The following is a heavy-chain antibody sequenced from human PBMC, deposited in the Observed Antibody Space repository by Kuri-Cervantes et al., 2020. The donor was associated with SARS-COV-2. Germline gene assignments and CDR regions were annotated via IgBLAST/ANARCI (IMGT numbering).Heavy chain of an antibody. Sequence: ASVKVSCKASGYTFTSYGISWVRQAPGQGLEWMGWISAYNGNTNYAQKLQGRVTMTTDTSTSTAYMELRSLRSDDTAVYYCALGYWGSGYPRNYYHMDVWGKGTTVTASS. D-gene: IGHD3-22*01. CDR3: ALGYWGSGYPRNYYHMDV. CDR1: GYTFTSYG. J-gene: IGHJ6*03. CDR2: ISAYNGNT. V-gene: IGHV1-18*01.